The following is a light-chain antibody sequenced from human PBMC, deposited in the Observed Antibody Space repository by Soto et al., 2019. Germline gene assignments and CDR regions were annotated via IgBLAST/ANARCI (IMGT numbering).Light chain of an antibody. J-gene: IGKJ3*01. Sequence: EIVLTQSPATLSLSPGERATLSCRASQSVSSYLAWYQQKPGQAPRLLIYDASNRATGITARFSGSGSGTDFTLTISSLEPEDFGVYYCQQRSNWPPFTFGPGTKVDIK. CDR1: QSVSSY. CDR2: DAS. V-gene: IGKV3-11*01. CDR3: QQRSNWPPFT.